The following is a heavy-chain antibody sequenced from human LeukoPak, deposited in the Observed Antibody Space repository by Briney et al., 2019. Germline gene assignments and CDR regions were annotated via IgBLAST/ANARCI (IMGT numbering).Heavy chain of an antibody. D-gene: IGHD1/OR15-1a*01. CDR3: SKINNDDDY. J-gene: IGHJ4*02. CDR1: GFTFTTFG. Sequence: PGRSLRLSCAASGFTFTTFGIHWVRQAPGKGLEWVAAISPDGKIEYYTVSVKGRFTVSRDNSKNMIYLQMNSLRGEDSAVYFCSKINNDDDYWGQGALVTVSS. CDR2: ISPDGKIE. V-gene: IGHV3-30*18.